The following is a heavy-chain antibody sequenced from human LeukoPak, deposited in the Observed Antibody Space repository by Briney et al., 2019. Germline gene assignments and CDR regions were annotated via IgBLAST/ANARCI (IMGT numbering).Heavy chain of an antibody. D-gene: IGHD5-18*01. V-gene: IGHV1-8*01. CDR2: MNPNSDDT. J-gene: IGHJ4*02. Sequence: ASVKVSCGASGYTFTSYDINWVRQATGQGLEWMGWMNPNSDDTGYAQKFQGRVTMTRNTSISTAYMELSSLRSDDTAVYYCARDTAQIVDYWGQGTLVTVSS. CDR1: GYTFTSYD. CDR3: ARDTAQIVDY.